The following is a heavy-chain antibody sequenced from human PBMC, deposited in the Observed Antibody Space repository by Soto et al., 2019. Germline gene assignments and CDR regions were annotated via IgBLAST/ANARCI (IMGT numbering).Heavy chain of an antibody. V-gene: IGHV3-66*01. D-gene: IGHD3-16*01. J-gene: IGHJ4*02. CDR3: ARDPWAADY. CDR1: GFTVSTKY. Sequence: EVLLVESGGGLVEPGGSLRLACAASGFTVSTKYMSWVRQAPGKGLEWVSVIYSGGSTFYADSVRGRFTIFRDNSKNTVNLQMNSLRAEDTAVYYCARDPWAADYWGQGTLVTVSS. CDR2: IYSGGST.